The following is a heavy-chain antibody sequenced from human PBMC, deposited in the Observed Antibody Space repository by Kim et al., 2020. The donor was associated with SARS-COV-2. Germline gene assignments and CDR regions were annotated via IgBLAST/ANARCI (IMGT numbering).Heavy chain of an antibody. D-gene: IGHD3-22*01. CDR2: IIPIFGTA. CDR1: GGTFSSYA. Sequence: SVKVSCKASGGTFSSYAISWVRQAPGQGLEWMGGIIPIFGTANYAQKFQGRVTITADESTSTAYTELSSLRSEDTAVYYCARGSLTYYYDSSGYLGGYFQHWGQGTLVTVSS. V-gene: IGHV1-69*13. CDR3: ARGSLTYYYDSSGYLGGYFQH. J-gene: IGHJ1*01.